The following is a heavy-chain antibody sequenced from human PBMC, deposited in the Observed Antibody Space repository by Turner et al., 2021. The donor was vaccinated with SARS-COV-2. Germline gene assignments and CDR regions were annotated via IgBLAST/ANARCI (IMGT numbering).Heavy chain of an antibody. CDR2: IYYSGSA. J-gene: IGHJ6*02. V-gene: IGHV4-39*01. CDR3: ARLMDTAMDYYGTDV. CDR1: GGSISSSSYY. Sequence: QLQLQESGPGLVKPSETLSLTCTVSGGSISSSSYYWGWIRQPPGKGLEWIGNIYYSGSAYYNPSLKRRVTISVDPSKNQFSLKLTSVTAADTAVYYCARLMDTAMDYYGTDVWGQGTTVTVSS. D-gene: IGHD5-18*01.